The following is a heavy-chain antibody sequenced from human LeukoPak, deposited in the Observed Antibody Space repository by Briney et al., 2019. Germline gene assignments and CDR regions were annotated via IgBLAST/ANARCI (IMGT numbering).Heavy chain of an antibody. CDR3: ARDIVVVPAVGLNYYYSGMDV. J-gene: IGHJ6*04. V-gene: IGHV1-69*13. D-gene: IGHD2-2*01. CDR2: IIPIFGTA. Sequence: SVKVSCKASGGTFSSYAISWVRQAPGQGLEWMGGIIPIFGTANYAQKFQGRVTITADESTSTAYMELSSLRSEDTAVYYCARDIVVVPAVGLNYYYSGMDVWGKGTTVTVSS. CDR1: GGTFSSYA.